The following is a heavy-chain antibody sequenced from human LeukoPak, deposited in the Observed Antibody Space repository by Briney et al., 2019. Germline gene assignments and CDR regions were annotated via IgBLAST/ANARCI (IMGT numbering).Heavy chain of an antibody. CDR2: IIPIFKTA. Sequence: SVKVSCKASGGTFSRYAISWVRQAPGQGLEWMGGIIPIFKTANYAQKFQGRVTITADESTSTAYMELSSLRSEDTAVYYCARVHRSAPYYFYYMDVWGKGTSVTISS. CDR3: ARVHRSAPYYFYYMDV. V-gene: IGHV1-69*01. D-gene: IGHD1-26*01. CDR1: GGTFSRYA. J-gene: IGHJ6*03.